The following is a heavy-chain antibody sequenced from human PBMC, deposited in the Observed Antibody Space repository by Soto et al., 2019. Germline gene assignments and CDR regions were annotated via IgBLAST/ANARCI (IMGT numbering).Heavy chain of an antibody. CDR3: AGSHHRGVRGVIIESYYYGMDV. Sequence: SETLSLTCTVSGGSISSSSYYWGWIRQPPGKGLEWIGSIYYSGSTYYNPSLKSRVTISVDTSKNQFSLKLSSVTAADTAVYYCAGSHHRGVRGVIIESYYYGMDVWGQGTTVTSP. V-gene: IGHV4-39*01. CDR2: IYYSGST. CDR1: GGSISSSSYY. J-gene: IGHJ6*02. D-gene: IGHD3-10*01.